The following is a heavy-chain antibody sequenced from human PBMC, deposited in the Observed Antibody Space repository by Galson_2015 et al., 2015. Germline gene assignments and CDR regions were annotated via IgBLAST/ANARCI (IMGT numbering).Heavy chain of an antibody. CDR1: GFTVSTNY. CDR2: IYSGGST. Sequence: SLRLSCAASGFTVSTNYMTWVRQAPGKGLEWLSIIYSGGSTYYADSVKDRFAISRDNSKNTLDLQMNSLRAEDTAVYYCATVTKPLRYFDSWGQGTLVTVSS. CDR3: ATVTKPLRYFDS. V-gene: IGHV3-53*01. D-gene: IGHD3-9*01. J-gene: IGHJ4*02.